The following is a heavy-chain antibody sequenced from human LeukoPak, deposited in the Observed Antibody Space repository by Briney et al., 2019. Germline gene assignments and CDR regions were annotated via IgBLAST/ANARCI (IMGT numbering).Heavy chain of an antibody. D-gene: IGHD3-22*01. CDR3: ARGSSYYYDSSGYYAY. CDR2: ISAYNGNT. V-gene: IGHV1-18*01. J-gene: IGHJ4*02. CDR1: GYTFTSYG. Sequence: ASVKVSCKASGYTFTSYGISWVRQAPGQGLEWMGWISAYNGNTNYAQKLQGRVTMTTDTSTATAYMELRSLRSDDTAVYYCARGSSYYYDSSGYYAYWGQGTLVTVSS.